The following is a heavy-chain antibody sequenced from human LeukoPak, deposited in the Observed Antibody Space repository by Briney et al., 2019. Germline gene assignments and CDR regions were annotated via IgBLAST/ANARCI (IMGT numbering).Heavy chain of an antibody. D-gene: IGHD5-18*01. CDR1: GYTFTSYG. CDR3: ARDLSQLYGFDY. J-gene: IGHJ4*02. Sequence: ASAKVSCKASGYTFTSYGISWVRQAPGQGLEWMGGIIPIFGTANYAQKFQGRVTITADESTSTAYMELSSLRSEDTAVYYCARDLSQLYGFDYWGQGTLVTVSS. CDR2: IIPIFGTA. V-gene: IGHV1-69*13.